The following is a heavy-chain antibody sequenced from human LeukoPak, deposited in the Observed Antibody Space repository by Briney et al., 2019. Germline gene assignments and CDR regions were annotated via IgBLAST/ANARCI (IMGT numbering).Heavy chain of an antibody. D-gene: IGHD1-26*01. CDR3: ARDTVGATFPGAFDI. CDR1: GFSVSSAYY. V-gene: IGHV4-38-2*02. J-gene: IGHJ3*02. CDR2: NYHSGST. Sequence: PSETLSLTCSVSGFSVSSAYYWGWIRQPPGKGLEWIGSNYHSGSTYYNPSLKSRVTISVDKSKNQFSLKLSSVTAADTAVYYCARDTVGATFPGAFDIWGQGTMVTVSS.